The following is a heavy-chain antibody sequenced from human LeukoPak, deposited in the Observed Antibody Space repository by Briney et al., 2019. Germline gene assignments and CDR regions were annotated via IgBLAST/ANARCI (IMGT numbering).Heavy chain of an antibody. Sequence: SVKVSCKASGGTFSSYAISWVRQAPGQGLEWMGRIIPIFGTANYAQKFQGRVTITADKSTSTAYMELSSLRSEDTAVYYCARRMNSSGCCRDAFDIWGQGTMDTVSS. J-gene: IGHJ3*02. CDR2: IIPIFGTA. V-gene: IGHV1-69*06. CDR3: ARRMNSSGCCRDAFDI. CDR1: GGTFSSYA. D-gene: IGHD6-19*01.